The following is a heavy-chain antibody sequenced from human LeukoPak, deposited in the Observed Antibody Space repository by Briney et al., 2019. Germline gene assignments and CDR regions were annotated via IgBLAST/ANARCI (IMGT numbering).Heavy chain of an antibody. D-gene: IGHD5-24*01. V-gene: IGHV4-59*01. CDR1: GDSMRGSY. CDR2: IYYSGST. Sequence: SETLSLTCTVSGDSMRGSYWNWIRQPPGKALEWIGFIYYSGSTIYNPSLKSRVTISVDTSKNQFSLKLSSVTAADTAVYYCARSAEMATDFDYWGQGTLVTVSS. J-gene: IGHJ4*02. CDR3: ARSAEMATDFDY.